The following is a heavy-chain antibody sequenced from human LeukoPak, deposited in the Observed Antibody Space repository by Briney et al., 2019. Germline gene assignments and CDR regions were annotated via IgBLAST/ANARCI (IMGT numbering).Heavy chain of an antibody. D-gene: IGHD3-9*01. CDR3: ARVGPRYFDYIYGMDV. Sequence: GASVKVPCKASGYTYTCYYMHWVRQAPGQGLEWMGIINPSGGSTSYAQKFQGRVTMTRDTSTSTVYMELSSLRSEDTAVYYCARVGPRYFDYIYGMDVWGQGTTVTVSS. CDR1: GYTYTCYY. J-gene: IGHJ6*02. V-gene: IGHV1-46*01. CDR2: INPSGGST.